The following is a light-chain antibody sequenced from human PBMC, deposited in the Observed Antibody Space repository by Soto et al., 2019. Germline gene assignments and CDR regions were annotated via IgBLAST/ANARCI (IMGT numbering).Light chain of an antibody. CDR1: QSVSDNY. CDR3: QQYDRWWT. V-gene: IGKV3-20*01. J-gene: IGKJ1*01. Sequence: EILLTQSPVTLCLSPGEGATLSCRASQSVSDNYLAWYQQKPGQAPRLLIYGASSRATGIPDRFSGSGSVTEFTLTISSVQSEDFAVYYCQQYDRWWTFGQGTKVDI. CDR2: GAS.